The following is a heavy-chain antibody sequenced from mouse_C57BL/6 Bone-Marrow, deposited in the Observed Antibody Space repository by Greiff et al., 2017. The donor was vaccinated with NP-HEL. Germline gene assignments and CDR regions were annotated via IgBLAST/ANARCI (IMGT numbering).Heavy chain of an antibody. CDR1: GYSFTGYY. CDR3: ARGDITTVGDV. CDR2: INPSTGGT. J-gene: IGHJ1*03. Sequence: VQLKESGPELVKPGASVKISCKASGYSFTGYYMNWVKQSPEKSLEWIGEINPSTGGTTYNQKFKAKATLTVDKSSSTAYMQLKSLTSEDSAVYYCARGDITTVGDVWGTGTTVTVSS. V-gene: IGHV1-42*01. D-gene: IGHD1-1*01.